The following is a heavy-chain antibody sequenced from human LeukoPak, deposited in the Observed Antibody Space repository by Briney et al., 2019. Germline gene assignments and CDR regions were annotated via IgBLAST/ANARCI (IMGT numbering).Heavy chain of an antibody. CDR2: IKQDGSEK. CDR3: ARGGEVLRFLEWLLYRSDWFDP. CDR1: GFTFSSYW. J-gene: IGHJ5*02. Sequence: GGSLRLSCAASGFTFSSYWMSWVRQAPGKGLEWVANIKQDGSEKYYVDSVKGRFTISRDNAKNSLYLQMNSLRAEDTAVYYCARGGEVLRFLEWLLYRSDWFDPWGQGTLVTVSS. D-gene: IGHD3-3*01. V-gene: IGHV3-7*01.